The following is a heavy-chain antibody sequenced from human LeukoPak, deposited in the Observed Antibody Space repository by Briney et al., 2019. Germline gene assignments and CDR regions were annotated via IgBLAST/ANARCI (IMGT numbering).Heavy chain of an antibody. V-gene: IGHV4-61*02. CDR1: GDSISSGDYY. J-gene: IGHJ4*02. CDR3: ARDYYGSGSYYFDY. D-gene: IGHD3-10*01. CDR2: ISSSGST. Sequence: SQTLSLTCTVSGDSISSGDYYWSWIRQPAGKGLEWIGRISSSGSTNYNPSLKSRVTISVDTSKNQFSLKLSSVTAADTAVYYCARDYYGSGSYYFDYWGQGTLVTVSS.